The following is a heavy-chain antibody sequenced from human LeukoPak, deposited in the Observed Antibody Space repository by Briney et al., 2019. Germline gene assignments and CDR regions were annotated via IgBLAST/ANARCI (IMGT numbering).Heavy chain of an antibody. V-gene: IGHV4-59*08. CDR1: GGSLSYYY. D-gene: IGHD3-3*01. CDR2: IYYSGST. Sequence: SETLSLTCTVSGGSLSYYYWSWIRQPPGKGLEWIGYIYYSGSTNYNPSLKSRVTISVDTSKNQFSLRLSSVTAADTAVYYCARGRDFWRGYSFDYWGQGTLVTVSS. CDR3: ARGRDFWRGYSFDY. J-gene: IGHJ4*02.